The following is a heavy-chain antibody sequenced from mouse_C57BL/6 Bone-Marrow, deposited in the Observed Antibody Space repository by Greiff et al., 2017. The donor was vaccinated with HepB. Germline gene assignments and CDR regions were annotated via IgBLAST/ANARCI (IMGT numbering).Heavy chain of an antibody. J-gene: IGHJ2*01. Sequence: VQLQQSGPELVKPGASVKISCKASGYAFSSSWMNWVKQRPGKGLEWIGRIYPGDGDTNYNVKFKGKATLTADKSSSTAYMQLSSLTSEDSAVYFCARIYYDYEGYFDYWGQGTTLTVSS. CDR1: GYAFSSSW. V-gene: IGHV1-82*01. D-gene: IGHD2-4*01. CDR3: ARIYYDYEGYFDY. CDR2: IYPGDGDT.